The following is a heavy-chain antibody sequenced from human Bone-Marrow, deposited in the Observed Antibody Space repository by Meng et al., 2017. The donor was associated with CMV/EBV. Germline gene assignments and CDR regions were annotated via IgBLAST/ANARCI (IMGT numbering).Heavy chain of an antibody. V-gene: IGHV1-69*10. J-gene: IGHJ4*02. CDR2: IIPILGIA. CDR1: GYTFTSYG. CDR3: AREIQDIVVVVAAPLGY. D-gene: IGHD2-15*01. Sequence: SVKVFCKASGYTFTSYGISWVRQAPGQGLEWMGGIIPILGIANYAQKFQGRVTITEDKSTSTAYMELSSLRSEDTAVYYCAREIQDIVVVVAAPLGYWGQGTLVTGSS.